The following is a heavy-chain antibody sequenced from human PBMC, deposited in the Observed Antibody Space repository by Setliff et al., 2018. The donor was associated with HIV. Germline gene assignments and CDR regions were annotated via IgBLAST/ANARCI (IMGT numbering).Heavy chain of an antibody. CDR3: ARDGTYCSGGTCGKIFDY. D-gene: IGHD2-15*01. CDR1: GGSFSSYY. V-gene: IGHV4-59*06. CDR2: NDYRGST. Sequence: SETLSLTCAVYGGSFSSYYWSWIRQRTGKGLEWIGYNDYRGSTYSNPSLKSRVLISVDTSKNQFSLKLSSVTAADTAVYYCARDGTYCSGGTCGKIFDYWGQGTLVTVSS. J-gene: IGHJ4*02.